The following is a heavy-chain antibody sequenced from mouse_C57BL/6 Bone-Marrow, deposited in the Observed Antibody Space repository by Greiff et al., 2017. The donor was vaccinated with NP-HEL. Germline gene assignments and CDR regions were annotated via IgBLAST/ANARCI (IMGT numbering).Heavy chain of an antibody. J-gene: IGHJ1*03. CDR2: INPSSGYT. CDR1: GYTFTSYT. CDR3: SNLWYFDV. Sequence: VQLQQSGAELARPGASVKMSCKASGYTFTSYTMHWVKQRPGQGLEWIGYINPSSGYTKYNQKFKDKATLTADKSSSTAYMPLSSLTSEDSAVYYCSNLWYFDVWGTGTTVTVSS. D-gene: IGHD2-5*01. V-gene: IGHV1-4*01.